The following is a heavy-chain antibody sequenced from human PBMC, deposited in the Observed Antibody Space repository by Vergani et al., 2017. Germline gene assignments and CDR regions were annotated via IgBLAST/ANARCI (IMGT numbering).Heavy chain of an antibody. J-gene: IGHJ4*02. CDR3: AGPTNWAYYDSSGYFDY. CDR1: GYTFTSYG. D-gene: IGHD3-22*01. CDR2: ISAYNGNT. Sequence: QVQLVQSGAEVKKPGASVKVSCKASGYTFTSYGISWVRQAPGQGLEWMGWISAYNGNTNFAQKLQGRVTMTTDTSTSTAYMELRSLRSDDTAVYYCAGPTNWAYYDSSGYFDYWGQGTLVTVSS. V-gene: IGHV1-18*01.